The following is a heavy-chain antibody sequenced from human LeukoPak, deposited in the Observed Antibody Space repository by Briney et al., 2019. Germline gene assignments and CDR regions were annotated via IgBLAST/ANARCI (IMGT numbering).Heavy chain of an antibody. CDR2: IAGSGGAT. V-gene: IGHV3-23*01. D-gene: IGHD3-22*01. J-gene: IGHJ4*02. CDR3: AKRGVVIRVILVGFHKEAYYFDS. CDR1: GITLSNYG. Sequence: GGSLRLSCAVSGITLSNYGMSWVRQAPGKGLEWVAGIAGSGGATNYADSVKGRFTISRDNRKNTLYLQMNSLRAEDTAVYFCAKRGVVIRVILVGFHKEAYYFDSWGQGALVTVSS.